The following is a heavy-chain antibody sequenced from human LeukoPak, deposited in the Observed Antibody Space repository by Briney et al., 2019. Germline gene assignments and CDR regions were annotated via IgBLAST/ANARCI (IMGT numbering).Heavy chain of an antibody. V-gene: IGHV1-69*05. J-gene: IGHJ4*02. CDR3: ARVFARSGEISGSYYYY. D-gene: IGHD1-26*01. CDR2: ITPIFGTA. Sequence: ASVKVSCKASGGTFSTYAINWVRQAPGRGLEWMGGITPIFGTANYAQKFQGRVTITTDESTSTAYMELSSLRSEDTAVYYCARVFARSGEISGSYYYYWGQGTLVTVSS. CDR1: GGTFSTYA.